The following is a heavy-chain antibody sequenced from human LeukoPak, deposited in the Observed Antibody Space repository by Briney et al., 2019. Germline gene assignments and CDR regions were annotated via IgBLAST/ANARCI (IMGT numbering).Heavy chain of an antibody. Sequence: GGSLRLSCAASGFTFSSCGMHWVRQAPGKGLEWVAVIWYDGSNKHYADSVKGRFTISRDNSKNTLYLQMNSLRAEDTAVYYCARDQGVRDGYNFGYWGQGTLVTVSS. CDR2: IWYDGSNK. D-gene: IGHD5-24*01. V-gene: IGHV3-33*08. J-gene: IGHJ4*02. CDR3: ARDQGVRDGYNFGY. CDR1: GFTFSSCG.